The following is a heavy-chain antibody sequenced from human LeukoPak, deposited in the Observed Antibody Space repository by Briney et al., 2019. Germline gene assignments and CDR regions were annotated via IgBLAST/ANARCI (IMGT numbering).Heavy chain of an antibody. D-gene: IGHD1-1*01. J-gene: IGHJ6*03. CDR1: GFTFSSYW. CDR3: AKFRGGTYYHYCMDV. CDR2: IMNDDVST. Sequence: PGGSLRLSCAASGFTFSSYWMHWVRQAPGKGLVWVSTIMNDDVSTSYADSVKGRFTISRDNSKSTLYLQVNSLRAEDTAVYYCAKFRGGTYYHYCMDVWGKGTTVAVSS. V-gene: IGHV3-74*01.